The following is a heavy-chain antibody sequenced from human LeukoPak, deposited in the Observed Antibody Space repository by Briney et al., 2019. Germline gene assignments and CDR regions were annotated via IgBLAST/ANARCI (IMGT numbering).Heavy chain of an antibody. CDR2: INPNSGGT. CDR1: GYTXTGYY. D-gene: IGHD3-22*01. J-gene: IGHJ3*02. V-gene: IGHV1-2*02. Sequence: ASVKVSCKASGYTXTGYYMHWVRQAPGQGLEWMGWINPNSGGTNYAQKFQGRVTMTRDTSISTAYMELSRLRSDDTAVYYCARTNYYDSSGYYLDAFDIWGQGTMVTVSS. CDR3: ARTNYYDSSGYYLDAFDI.